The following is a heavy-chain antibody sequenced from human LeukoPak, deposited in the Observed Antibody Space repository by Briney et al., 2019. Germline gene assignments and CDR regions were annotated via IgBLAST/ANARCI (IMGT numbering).Heavy chain of an antibody. CDR1: GGSISSSSYY. CDR2: IYYSGST. Sequence: KPSENLSLTCTVSGGSISSSSYYWGWIRQPPGKGLEWIGSIYYSGSTYYNPSLKSRVTISVDTSKNQFSLKLSSVTAADTAVYYCARHMRGRYCSSTSCYTIPPLDYWGQGTLVTVSS. CDR3: ARHMRGRYCSSTSCYTIPPLDY. V-gene: IGHV4-39*01. D-gene: IGHD2-2*02. J-gene: IGHJ4*02.